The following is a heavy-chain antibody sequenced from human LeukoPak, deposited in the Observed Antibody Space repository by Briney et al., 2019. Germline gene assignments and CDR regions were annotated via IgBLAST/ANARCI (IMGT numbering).Heavy chain of an antibody. CDR2: ISAHNGNT. J-gene: IGHJ5*02. CDR3: ARDIVTISKYQITIFGVGHLGFDP. CDR1: GYTFTSYG. V-gene: IGHV1-18*01. Sequence: ASVKVSCKASGYTFTSYGISWVRQAPGQGLEWMGWISAHNGNTNYAQKLQGRVTMTTDTSTSTAYMELRSLRSDDTAVYYCARDIVTISKYQITIFGVGHLGFDPWGQGTLVTVSS. D-gene: IGHD3-3*01.